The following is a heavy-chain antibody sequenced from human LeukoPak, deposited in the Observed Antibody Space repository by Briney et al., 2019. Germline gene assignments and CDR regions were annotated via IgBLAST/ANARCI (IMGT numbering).Heavy chain of an antibody. J-gene: IGHJ6*02. CDR3: ARQLERRHHYYYGMDV. Sequence: SETLSLTCTVSGGSISSYYWSWIRQPAGKGLEWIGRIYTSGSTNYNPSLKSRVTMSVDTSKNQFSLKLSSVTAADTAVHYCARQLERRHHYYYGMDVWGQGTTVTVSS. D-gene: IGHD1-1*01. V-gene: IGHV4-4*07. CDR1: GGSISSYY. CDR2: IYTSGST.